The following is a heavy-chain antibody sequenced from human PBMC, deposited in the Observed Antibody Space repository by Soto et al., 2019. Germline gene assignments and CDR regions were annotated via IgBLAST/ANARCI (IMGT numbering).Heavy chain of an antibody. CDR1: GYTFTSYG. Sequence: GASVKVSCKASGYTFTSYGISWVRQAPGQGLEWMGWISAYNGNTNYAQKLQGRVTMTTDTSTSTAYMELRSLRSDDTAVYYCARVYTYYYDSSGYYYQYYFDYWGQGTLVTVPS. CDR3: ARVYTYYYDSSGYYYQYYFDY. V-gene: IGHV1-18*01. D-gene: IGHD3-22*01. CDR2: ISAYNGNT. J-gene: IGHJ4*02.